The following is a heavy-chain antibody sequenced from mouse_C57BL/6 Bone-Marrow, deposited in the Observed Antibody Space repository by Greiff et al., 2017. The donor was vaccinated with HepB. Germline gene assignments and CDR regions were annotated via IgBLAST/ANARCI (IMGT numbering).Heavy chain of an antibody. CDR1: GYTFTSYW. V-gene: IGHV1-59*01. J-gene: IGHJ2*01. Sequence: QVQLQQSGAELVRPGTSVKLSCKASGYTFTSYWMHWVKQRPGQGLEWIGVIDPSDSYTNYNQKFKGKATLTVDTSSSTAYMQLSSLTSEDSAVYYCARPHYYGPYYFDYWGQGTTLTVSS. CDR3: ARPHYYGPYYFDY. D-gene: IGHD1-2*01. CDR2: IDPSDSYT.